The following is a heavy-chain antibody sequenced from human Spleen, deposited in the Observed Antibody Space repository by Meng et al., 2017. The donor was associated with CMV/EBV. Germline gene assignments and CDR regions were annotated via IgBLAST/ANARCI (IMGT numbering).Heavy chain of an antibody. CDR2: IIPIFGTA. J-gene: IGHJ3*02. CDR3: ARVSSGSYWGAFDI. Sequence: SVKVSCKASGGTFSSYAISWVRQAPGQGLEWMGGIIPIFGTANYAQKFQGRVTITTDESTSTAYMELRSLRSEDTAVYYCARVSSGSYWGAFDIWGQGTMVTVSS. CDR1: GGTFSSYA. D-gene: IGHD1-26*01. V-gene: IGHV1-69*05.